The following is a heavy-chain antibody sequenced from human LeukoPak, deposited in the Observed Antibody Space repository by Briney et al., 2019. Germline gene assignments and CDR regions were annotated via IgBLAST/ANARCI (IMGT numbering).Heavy chain of an antibody. Sequence: GASVKVSCKASGYTFTSYGISWVRQAPGQGLEWMGWISAYNGNTNYAQKLQGRVTMTTDTSTSTAYTELRSLRSDDTAVYYCARRIAYCSGGSCYSAPYYYYYMDVWGKGTTVTVSS. CDR1: GYTFTSYG. V-gene: IGHV1-18*01. CDR3: ARRIAYCSGGSCYSAPYYYYYMDV. D-gene: IGHD2-15*01. J-gene: IGHJ6*03. CDR2: ISAYNGNT.